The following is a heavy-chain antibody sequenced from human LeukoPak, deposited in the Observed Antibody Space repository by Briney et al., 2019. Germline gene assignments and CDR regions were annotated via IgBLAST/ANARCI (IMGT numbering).Heavy chain of an antibody. D-gene: IGHD2-21*01. CDR3: AKGGGDSVYYYYMDV. J-gene: IGHJ6*03. CDR2: ISYDGSNE. CDR1: GFTFSSYA. Sequence: PGGSLRLSCAASGFTFSSYAMHWVRQNTGKGLEWVAAISYDGSNERYAESVKGRFTISRDNSKNTLYLQMNSLRAEDTAVYYCAKGGGDSVYYYYMDVWGKGTTVTVSS. V-gene: IGHV3-30*04.